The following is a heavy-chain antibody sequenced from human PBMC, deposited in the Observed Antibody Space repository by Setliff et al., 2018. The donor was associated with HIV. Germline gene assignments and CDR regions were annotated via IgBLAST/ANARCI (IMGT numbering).Heavy chain of an antibody. Sequence: LSLTCAVSGGSISSSNWWSWVRQPPGKGLEWIGEIYHSGSTYYNPSLKSRVTISVDTSKNQFSLKVSSVTAADTAVYYCARQSSGSPEYFQHWGQGTLVTVSS. CDR2: IYHSGST. J-gene: IGHJ1*01. CDR3: ARQSSGSPEYFQH. CDR1: GGSISSSNW. D-gene: IGHD1-26*01. V-gene: IGHV4-4*02.